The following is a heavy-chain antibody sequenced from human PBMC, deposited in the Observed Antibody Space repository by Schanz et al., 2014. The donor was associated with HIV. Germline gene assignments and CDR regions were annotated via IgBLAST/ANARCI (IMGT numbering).Heavy chain of an antibody. J-gene: IGHJ6*02. Sequence: VQLVESGGGLVKPGGSLRLSCAASGFIFSSYTIYWVRQTPGKGLEWVAVIWYDGSDKYYADSVKGRFTISRDNSKNTLYLQMNSLRAEDTAVYYCAREIGGQELAGNQYYYYYYGMDVWGQGTTVTVSS. D-gene: IGHD6-13*01. V-gene: IGHV3-33*08. CDR1: GFIFSSYT. CDR2: IWYDGSDK. CDR3: AREIGGQELAGNQYYYYYYGMDV.